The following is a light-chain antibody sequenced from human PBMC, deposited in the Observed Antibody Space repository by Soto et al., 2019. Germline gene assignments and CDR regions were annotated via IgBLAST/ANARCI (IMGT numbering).Light chain of an antibody. Sequence: GRAPQLMIYEVRSRPSGVSDRFSGSKSANTASLTISGLQAEDEADYYCTSYTTKSTYVFGTGTKVTVL. CDR3: TSYTTKSTYV. CDR2: EVR. J-gene: IGLJ1*01. V-gene: IGLV2-14*01.